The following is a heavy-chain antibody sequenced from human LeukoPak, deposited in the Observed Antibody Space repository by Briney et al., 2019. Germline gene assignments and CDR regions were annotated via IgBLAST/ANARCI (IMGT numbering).Heavy chain of an antibody. CDR2: IRYDGSNK. V-gene: IGHV3-30*02. Sequence: GGSLRLSCAASGFTFSKHGMHWVRQAPGKGLEWVAFIRYDGSNKYYADSVKGRFTISRDNSKNTLYLQMNSLRAEDTAVYYCAKERYGDYGSYDYWGQGTLVTVSS. CDR3: AKERYGDYGSYDY. J-gene: IGHJ4*02. CDR1: GFTFSKHG. D-gene: IGHD4-17*01.